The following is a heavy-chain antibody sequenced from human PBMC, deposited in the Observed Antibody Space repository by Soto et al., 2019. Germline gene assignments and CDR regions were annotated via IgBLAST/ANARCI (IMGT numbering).Heavy chain of an antibody. CDR2: IVVGSGNT. J-gene: IGHJ5*02. D-gene: IGHD6-13*01. CDR3: ARDLRAAAEVFDP. Sequence: ASVKVACKASGFTFTSSAMQWVRQARGQRLEWIGWIVVGSGNTNYAQKFQGRVTITRDISTSTAYMELSSLRSEDTAVYYCARDLRAAAEVFDPWGQGTLVTVSS. CDR1: GFTFTSSA. V-gene: IGHV1-58*02.